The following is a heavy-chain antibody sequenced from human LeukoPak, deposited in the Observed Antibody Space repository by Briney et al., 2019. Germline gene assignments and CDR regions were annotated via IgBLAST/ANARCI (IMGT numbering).Heavy chain of an antibody. V-gene: IGHV3-30*02. CDR1: GFTFSSYG. CDR2: IRYDGSNK. Sequence: PGGSLRLSCVASGFTFSSYGMHWVRQAPGRGLEWVAFIRYDGSNKYYVDSVKGRFTISKDNSKNTLYLQMNGLRAEDTAVYYCAKDSGYTSSWYFGDYWGQGTLVTVSS. D-gene: IGHD6-13*01. CDR3: AKDSGYTSSWYFGDY. J-gene: IGHJ4*02.